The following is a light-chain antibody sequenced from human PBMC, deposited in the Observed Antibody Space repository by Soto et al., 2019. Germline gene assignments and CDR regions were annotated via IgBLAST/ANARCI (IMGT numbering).Light chain of an antibody. CDR2: STN. CDR1: SGSVSTTYY. CDR3: LLYMGGGIWV. J-gene: IGLJ2*01. Sequence: QTVVTQEPSFSVSPGGTVTLTCGLSSGSVSTTYYPSWYQQTPGQAPRTLIYSTNTRSSGVPDRFSGSILGDKAALTITGAQADDESDYYCLLYMGGGIWVFGGGTKLTVL. V-gene: IGLV8-61*01.